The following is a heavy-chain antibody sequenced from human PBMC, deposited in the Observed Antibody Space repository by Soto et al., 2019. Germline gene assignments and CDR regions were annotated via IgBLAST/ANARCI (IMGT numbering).Heavy chain of an antibody. CDR2: IYYSGST. Sequence: PSQTLSLTCTVSGGSISSSNYYWGWIRQPPGKGLEWIGSIYYSGSTYYNPSLKSRVTISVDTSKNQFSLKLTSVTAADTAVYYCARDKITGLFDYWGQGTLVTLSS. CDR1: GGSISSSNYY. D-gene: IGHD2-8*02. CDR3: ARDKITGLFDY. J-gene: IGHJ4*02. V-gene: IGHV4-39*07.